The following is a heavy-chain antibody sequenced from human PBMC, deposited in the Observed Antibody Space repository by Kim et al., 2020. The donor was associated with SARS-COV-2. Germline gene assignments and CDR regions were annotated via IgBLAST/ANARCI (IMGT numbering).Heavy chain of an antibody. CDR2: ISYDGSNK. CDR3: AKEQGARSSGWYWYYFDY. CDR1: GFTFSSYG. J-gene: IGHJ4*02. D-gene: IGHD6-19*01. V-gene: IGHV3-30*18. Sequence: GGSLRLSCAASGFTFSSYGMHWVRQAPGKGLEWVAVISYDGSNKYYADSVKGRFTISRDNSKNTLYLQMNSLRAEDTAVYYCAKEQGARSSGWYWYYFDYWGQGTLVTVSS.